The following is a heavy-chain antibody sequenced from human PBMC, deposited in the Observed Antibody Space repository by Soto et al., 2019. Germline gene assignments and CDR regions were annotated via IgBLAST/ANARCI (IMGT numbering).Heavy chain of an antibody. Sequence: ASVKVSCKASGYAFTSYGFSWVRQAPGQGLEWMGWISAYNGKTNYEQKFQGRVTMTTDTSTSTAYMELRSLTSDDTAVYYCAREDCSTSNCYYYFGMDVWGQGTTVTVSS. J-gene: IGHJ6*02. D-gene: IGHD2-15*01. V-gene: IGHV1-18*01. CDR3: AREDCSTSNCYYYFGMDV. CDR1: GYAFTSYG. CDR2: ISAYNGKT.